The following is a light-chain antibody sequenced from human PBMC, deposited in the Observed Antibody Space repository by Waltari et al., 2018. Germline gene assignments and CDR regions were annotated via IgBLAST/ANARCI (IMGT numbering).Light chain of an antibody. CDR3: QQSYNTPQT. J-gene: IGKJ2*01. V-gene: IGKV1-39*01. CDR1: QNITSY. CDR2: AAS. Sequence: DIQMTQSQPSLPASVGGRVTITCRPSQNITSYLNWYQQKPGKAPKPLIYAASSLQSGVPSRFSGSGSGTDFTLTISSLQPEDFATYYCQQSYNTPQTFGQGTKVEIK.